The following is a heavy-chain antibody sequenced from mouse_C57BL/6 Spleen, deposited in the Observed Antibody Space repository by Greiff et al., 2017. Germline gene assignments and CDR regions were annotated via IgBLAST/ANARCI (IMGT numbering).Heavy chain of an antibody. CDR3: AREGTTVVARNDY. J-gene: IGHJ2*01. D-gene: IGHD1-1*01. CDR1: GYTFTSYW. Sequence: QVQLQQPGAELVKPGASVKLSCKASGYTFTSYWMHWVKQRPGQGLEWIGMIHPNSGSTNYNEKFKSKATLTVDKSSSTAYMQLSSLTSEDSAVYYCAREGTTVVARNDYWGQGTTLTVSS. CDR2: IHPNSGST. V-gene: IGHV1-64*01.